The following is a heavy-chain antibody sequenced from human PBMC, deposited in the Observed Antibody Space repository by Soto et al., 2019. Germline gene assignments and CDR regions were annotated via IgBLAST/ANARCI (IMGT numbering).Heavy chain of an antibody. Sequence: GGSLRLSCAASGFTFSNVWMNWVRQAPGKGLEWVGRIKSKTDGGTTDYAAPVKGRFTISRDDSKNTLYLQMNSLKTEDTAVYYCTTGLDDYGAFLNYYGMDVWGQGTTVTVSS. D-gene: IGHD4-17*01. V-gene: IGHV3-15*07. CDR1: GFTFSNVW. J-gene: IGHJ6*02. CDR3: TTGLDDYGAFLNYYGMDV. CDR2: IKSKTDGGTT.